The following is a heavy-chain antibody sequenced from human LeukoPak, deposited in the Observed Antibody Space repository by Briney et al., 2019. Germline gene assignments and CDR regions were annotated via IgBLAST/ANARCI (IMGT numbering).Heavy chain of an antibody. Sequence: SVKVSCKASGGTFSSYAISWVRQAPGQGLEWMGGIIPIFGTANYAQKFQGRVTITADESTSTAYMELSSLRSEDTAVYYCARDTYSSSGEYYFGYWGQGTLVTVSS. CDR1: GGTFSSYA. D-gene: IGHD6-13*01. CDR2: IIPIFGTA. CDR3: ARDTYSSSGEYYFGY. V-gene: IGHV1-69*13. J-gene: IGHJ4*02.